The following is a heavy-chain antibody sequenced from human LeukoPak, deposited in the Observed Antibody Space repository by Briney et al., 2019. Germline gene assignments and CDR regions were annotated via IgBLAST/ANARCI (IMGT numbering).Heavy chain of an antibody. CDR1: GGSISSYY. J-gene: IGHJ6*02. CDR2: IYTSGST. Sequence: SETLSLTCTVSGGSISSYYWSWIRQPAGKGLEWIGRIYTSGSTNYNPSLKSRVTMLVDTSKNQFSLKLSSVTAADTAVYYCAREPLCSSTSCYYYGMDVWGQGTTVTVSS. D-gene: IGHD2-2*01. V-gene: IGHV4-4*07. CDR3: AREPLCSSTSCYYYGMDV.